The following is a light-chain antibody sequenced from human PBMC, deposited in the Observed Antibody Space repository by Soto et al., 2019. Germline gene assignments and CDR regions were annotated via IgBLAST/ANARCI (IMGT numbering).Light chain of an antibody. CDR1: QGIRDA. Sequence: DIQMTQSPSSLSASVGDRVTITCRASQGIRDALGWYQQKPGKAPKRLIYAASSLQSGVPSRFSGSRSGTELTLTISSLQPEDFATYYCLQHNSYPQTFGQGTKVEIK. J-gene: IGKJ1*01. CDR2: AAS. CDR3: LQHNSYPQT. V-gene: IGKV1-17*01.